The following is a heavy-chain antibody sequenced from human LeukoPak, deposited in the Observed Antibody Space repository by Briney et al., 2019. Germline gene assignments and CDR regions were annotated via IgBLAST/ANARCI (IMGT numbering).Heavy chain of an antibody. Sequence: ASVKVSCKASGGTFSSYAISWVRQASGQGLEWMGGIIPIFGTANYAQKFQGRVTITADESTSTAYMELSSLRSEDTAVYYCARGYSYGYVQHWGQGTLVTVSS. D-gene: IGHD5-18*01. CDR2: IIPIFGTA. J-gene: IGHJ1*01. V-gene: IGHV1-69*13. CDR1: GGTFSSYA. CDR3: ARGYSYGYVQH.